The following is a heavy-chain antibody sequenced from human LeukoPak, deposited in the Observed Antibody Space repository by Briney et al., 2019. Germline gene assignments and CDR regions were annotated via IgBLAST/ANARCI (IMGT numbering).Heavy chain of an antibody. Sequence: SETLSLTCTVSGGSISSGGYYWSWIRQPPGRGLELIGYIHHGGSTYYNPSLKNRVTISVDRSKNQFSLKLSSVTAADTAVYSCARDRRSGLDYWGQGTLVTVSS. CDR2: IHHGGST. D-gene: IGHD6-6*01. V-gene: IGHV4-30-2*01. J-gene: IGHJ4*02. CDR1: GGSISSGGYY. CDR3: ARDRRSGLDY.